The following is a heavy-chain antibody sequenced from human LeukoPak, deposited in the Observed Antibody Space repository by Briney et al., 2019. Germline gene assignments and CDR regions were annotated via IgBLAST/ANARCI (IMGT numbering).Heavy chain of an antibody. CDR2: ISSSSSYI. J-gene: IGHJ6*02. Sequence: GGSLRLSCAASGFTFSSYSMNWVRQAPGKGLEWVSSISSSSSYIYYADSVKGRFTISRDNAKNSLYLQMNSLRAEDTAVYYCARDQYCDYDRDGDMIIYYYYGMDVWGQGTTVTVSS. CDR3: ARDQYCDYDRDGDMIIYYYYGMDV. D-gene: IGHD4-17*01. CDR1: GFTFSSYS. V-gene: IGHV3-21*01.